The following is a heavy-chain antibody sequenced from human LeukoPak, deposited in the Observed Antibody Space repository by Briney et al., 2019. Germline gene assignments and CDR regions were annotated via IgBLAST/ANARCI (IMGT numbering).Heavy chain of an antibody. J-gene: IGHJ5*02. V-gene: IGHV3-21*01. CDR2: ISSSSSYI. Sequence: GGSLRLSCATSGFIFSNAWMNWVRQAPGKGLEWVSSISSSSSYIYYADSVKGRFTISRDNAKNSLYLQMNSLRAEDTAVYYCARVMGLDWFDPWGQGTLVTVSS. CDR1: GFIFSNAW. CDR3: ARVMGLDWFDP. D-gene: IGHD3-10*01.